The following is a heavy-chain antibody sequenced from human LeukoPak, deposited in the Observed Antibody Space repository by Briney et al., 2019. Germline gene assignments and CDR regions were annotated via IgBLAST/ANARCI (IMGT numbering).Heavy chain of an antibody. J-gene: IGHJ3*02. CDR3: ARVTSYLAFDI. CDR1: GGSISSYY. Sequence: SETLSLTCTVSGGSISSYYWSWIRQPPGKGLEWIGYIYYSGSTNYNPSLKSRVTISVDTSKNQFSQKLSSVTAADTAVYYCARVTSYLAFDIWGQGTMVTVSS. V-gene: IGHV4-59*01. CDR2: IYYSGST. D-gene: IGHD3-16*02.